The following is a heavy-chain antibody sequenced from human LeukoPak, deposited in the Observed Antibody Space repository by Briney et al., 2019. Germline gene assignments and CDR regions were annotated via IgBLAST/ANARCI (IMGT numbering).Heavy chain of an antibody. CDR2: IKPDSGGT. Sequence: ASVKVSCKASGYSFTGHYMHWVRQAPGQGLEWMGWIKPDSGGTSYAQKFQGRVTMTRDTSISTAYLELSSLRSDDAAVYYCARGTLYYGSGIYPHPGKYYFDYWGQGTLVTVSS. CDR1: GYSFTGHY. D-gene: IGHD3-10*01. CDR3: ARGTLYYGSGIYPHPGKYYFDY. J-gene: IGHJ4*02. V-gene: IGHV1-2*02.